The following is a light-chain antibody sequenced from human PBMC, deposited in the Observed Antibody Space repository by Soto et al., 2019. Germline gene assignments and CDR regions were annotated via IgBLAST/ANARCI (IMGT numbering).Light chain of an antibody. CDR3: QQYTHWPRT. V-gene: IGKV3-15*01. CDR2: GAS. CDR1: QSVSSN. J-gene: IGKJ1*01. Sequence: ETVMTQSPATLSGSPGERATLSCRASQSVSSNLDWYQQKPGQAPRLLIYGASTRATGIPVRFSGSGSGTEFTLTISSLQSEDFAVYYCQQYTHWPRTFGQGTKVDVK.